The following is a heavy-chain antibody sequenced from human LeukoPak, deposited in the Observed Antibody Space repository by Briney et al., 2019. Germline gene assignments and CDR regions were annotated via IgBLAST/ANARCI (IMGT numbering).Heavy chain of an antibody. D-gene: IGHD3-10*01. CDR3: ASLWFGELFPFDY. Sequence: PGGSLRLSCAASGFTFSSYAMHWVRQAPGKGLEWVAVISYDGSNKYYADSVKGRFTISRDNSKNTLYLQMNSLRAEDTAVYYCASLWFGELFPFDYWGQGTLVTVSS. CDR2: ISYDGSNK. CDR1: GFTFSSYA. J-gene: IGHJ4*02. V-gene: IGHV3-30*04.